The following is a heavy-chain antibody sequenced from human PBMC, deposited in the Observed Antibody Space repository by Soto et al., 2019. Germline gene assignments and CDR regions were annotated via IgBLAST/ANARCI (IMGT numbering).Heavy chain of an antibody. J-gene: IGHJ5*02. CDR2: IDWDDDK. CDR1: GFSLSTSGMR. V-gene: IGHV2-70*04. CDR3: ARSIVAAGIRWFDP. Sequence: SGPTLVNPTQTLTLTCTFSGFSLSTSGMRVSWIRQPPGKALEWLARIDWDDDKLYSTSLKTRLTISKDTSKNQVVLTMTNMDPVDTATYYCARSIVAAGIRWFDPWGQGTLVTVSS. D-gene: IGHD6-13*01.